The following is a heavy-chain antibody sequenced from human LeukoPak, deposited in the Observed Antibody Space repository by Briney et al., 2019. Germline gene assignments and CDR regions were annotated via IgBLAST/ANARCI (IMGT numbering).Heavy chain of an antibody. V-gene: IGHV1-2*06. Sequence: ASVKVSCKASGYTFTGYYMHWVRQAPGQGLEWMGRINPNSGGTNYAQKFQGRVTMTRDTSISTAYMELSRLRSDDTAVYYCARPLYSSGWRTLFDYWGQGTLVTVSS. D-gene: IGHD6-19*01. CDR1: GYTFTGYY. CDR2: INPNSGGT. CDR3: ARPLYSSGWRTLFDY. J-gene: IGHJ4*02.